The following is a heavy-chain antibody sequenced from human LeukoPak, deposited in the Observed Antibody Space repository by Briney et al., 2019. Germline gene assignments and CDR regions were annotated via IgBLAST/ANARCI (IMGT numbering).Heavy chain of an antibody. Sequence: PSETLSLTCTLSGGSIRSSNYYWGWIRQPPGKGLEWIGNIYHSGSTYYNPSLKSRVTISVDTSKNQFSLKLSSVTAADTAVYYCADSSGYYPASYWGQGTLVTVSS. CDR3: ADSSGYYPASY. CDR2: IYHSGST. V-gene: IGHV4-39*01. D-gene: IGHD3-22*01. CDR1: GGSIRSSNYY. J-gene: IGHJ4*02.